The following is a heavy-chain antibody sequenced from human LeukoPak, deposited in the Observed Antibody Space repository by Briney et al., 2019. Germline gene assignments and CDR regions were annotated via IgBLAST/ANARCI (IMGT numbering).Heavy chain of an antibody. D-gene: IGHD3-16*01. CDR1: GLTFSDAW. V-gene: IGHV3-7*01. Sequence: GGSLRLSCVLSGLTFSDAWMSWVRQAPGKGLEEVANMNQDGSEKDYVDSVKGRFTISRDNARKSLYLQMSSLRAEDTAVYYCATYTHWVAGDVWGQGTTVTVSS. J-gene: IGHJ6*02. CDR2: MNQDGSEK. CDR3: ATYTHWVAGDV.